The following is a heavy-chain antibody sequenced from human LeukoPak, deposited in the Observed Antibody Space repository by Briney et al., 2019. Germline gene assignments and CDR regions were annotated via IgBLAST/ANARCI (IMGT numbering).Heavy chain of an antibody. V-gene: IGHV1-18*01. CDR1: GYTFTSYG. CDR2: ISAYNGNT. D-gene: IGHD2-15*01. CDR3: AGGYCSGGSCYSDDY. Sequence: ASVKVSCKASGYTFTSYGISWVLQAPGQGLEWMGWISAYNGNTNYAQKLQGRVTMTTDTSTSTAYMELRSLRSDDTAVYYCAGGYCSGGSCYSDDYWGQGTLVTVSS. J-gene: IGHJ4*02.